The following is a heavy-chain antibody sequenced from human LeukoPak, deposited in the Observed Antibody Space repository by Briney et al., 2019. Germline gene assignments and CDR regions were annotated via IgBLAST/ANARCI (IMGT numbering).Heavy chain of an antibody. CDR1: GGSISSDDYS. J-gene: IGHJ4*02. V-gene: IGHV4-30-2*01. CDR3: ARYYGAYFDY. CDR2: IYQSRNT. D-gene: IGHD4-17*01. Sequence: SETLSLTCGVSGGSISSDDYSWSWIRQPPGKGLEWIGYIYQSRNTYYNPSRRSRVTISVDRSKNQFFLRLSSVTAADTAVYYCARYYGAYFDYWGQGTLVTVSS.